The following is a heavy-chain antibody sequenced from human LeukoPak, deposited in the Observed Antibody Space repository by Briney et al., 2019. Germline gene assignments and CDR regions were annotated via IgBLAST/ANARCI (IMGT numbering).Heavy chain of an antibody. D-gene: IGHD2-15*01. CDR1: GFTFSSYA. CDR2: ISYDGSNK. CDR3: AREWYDAFGI. V-gene: IGHV3-30*04. J-gene: IGHJ3*02. Sequence: GGSLRLSCAASGFTFSSYAMHWVRQAPGKGLEWVAVISYDGSNKYYADSVKGRFTISRDNSKNTLYLQMNSLRAEDTAVYYCAREWYDAFGIWGQGTMVTVSS.